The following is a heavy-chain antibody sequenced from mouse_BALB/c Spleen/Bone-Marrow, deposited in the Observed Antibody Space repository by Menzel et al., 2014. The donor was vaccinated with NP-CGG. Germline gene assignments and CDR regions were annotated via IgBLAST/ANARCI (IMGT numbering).Heavy chain of an antibody. V-gene: IGHV1-4*01. CDR2: INPSSGYA. CDR3: TRITTVARYFDV. J-gene: IGHJ1*03. D-gene: IGHD1-1*01. CDR1: GYTFTTYT. Sequence: VQLQESGAELARPGASVKMSCKASGYTFTTYTIHWVKQRPGQGLEWIGYINPSSGYANYNQNFKDKATLTADKSSSTAYMQLSSLTSEDSAVYYCTRITTVARYFDVWGTGTTVTVSS.